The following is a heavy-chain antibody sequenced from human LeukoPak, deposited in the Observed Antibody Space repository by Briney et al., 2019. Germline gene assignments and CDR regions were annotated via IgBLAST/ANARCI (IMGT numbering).Heavy chain of an antibody. Sequence: GGSLRLSCAASGFTVSSNEMSWVRQAPGKGLEWVSGISWNSGSIGYADSVKGRFTISRDNAKNSLYLQMNSLRAEDTALYYCAKDIWGDPNAFDIWGQGTMVTVSS. V-gene: IGHV3-9*01. CDR1: GFTVSSNE. CDR2: ISWNSGSI. D-gene: IGHD2-21*02. J-gene: IGHJ3*02. CDR3: AKDIWGDPNAFDI.